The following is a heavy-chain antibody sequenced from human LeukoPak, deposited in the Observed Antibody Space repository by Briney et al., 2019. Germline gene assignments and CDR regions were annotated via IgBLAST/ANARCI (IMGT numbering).Heavy chain of an antibody. D-gene: IGHD2-15*01. V-gene: IGHV3-33*05. J-gene: IGHJ4*02. CDR3: ARYCSGGCYSGVDY. CDR2: ILYEDK. CDR1: GFTFSSFG. Sequence: PGGSLRLSCAASGFTFSSFGMHWVRQAPGRGLEWVALILYEDKYYADSVKGRFTISRDNSKNTLYLQMDSLRAEDTAVYYYARYCSGGCYSGVDYWGQGTLVTVPS.